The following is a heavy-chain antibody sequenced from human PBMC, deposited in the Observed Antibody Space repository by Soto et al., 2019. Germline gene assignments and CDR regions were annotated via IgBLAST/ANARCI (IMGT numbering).Heavy chain of an antibody. CDR3: AKELYPSGWYFFWSFDL. D-gene: IGHD6-19*01. CDR1: GFTFSSYA. V-gene: IGHV3-23*01. Sequence: EVQLLESGGGLVQPGGSLRLSCAASGFTFSSYAMSWVRQAPGKGLEWVSAISGSGGSTYYADSVKGRFTISRDNSKNTLYLQMNSLRAEDTAVYYCAKELYPSGWYFFWSFDLWGRGTLVTVSS. J-gene: IGHJ2*01. CDR2: ISGSGGST.